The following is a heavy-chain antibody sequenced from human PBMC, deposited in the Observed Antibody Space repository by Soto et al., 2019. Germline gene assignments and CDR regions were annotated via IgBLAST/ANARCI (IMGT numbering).Heavy chain of an antibody. CDR2: ISYDGSNK. CDR3: ANAPAIVVVPAAMNYYYGVDV. CDR1: GFTFSSYG. V-gene: IGHV3-30*18. D-gene: IGHD2-2*01. Sequence: QVQLVESGGGVVQPGRSLRLSCAASGFTFSSYGMHWVRQAPGKGLEWVAVISYDGSNKYYADSVKGRVTISRDNSKNTLDLQMSSLRAADTAVYYCANAPAIVVVPAAMNYYYGVDVWGQGTTVTVSS. J-gene: IGHJ6*02.